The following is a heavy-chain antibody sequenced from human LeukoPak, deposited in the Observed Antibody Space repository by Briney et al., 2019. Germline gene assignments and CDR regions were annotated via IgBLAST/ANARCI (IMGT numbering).Heavy chain of an antibody. J-gene: IGHJ5*02. D-gene: IGHD4-17*01. CDR2: ISGSGGST. Sequence: GGSLRLSCAASGFTFSSYAMSWVRQAPGKGLEWVSAISGSGGSTYYADSVKGRFTISRDNSKNTLYLQMNSLRAEDTAIYYCAKDTTVTSFNWFDPWGQGTLVTVSS. CDR1: GFTFSSYA. V-gene: IGHV3-23*01. CDR3: AKDTTVTSFNWFDP.